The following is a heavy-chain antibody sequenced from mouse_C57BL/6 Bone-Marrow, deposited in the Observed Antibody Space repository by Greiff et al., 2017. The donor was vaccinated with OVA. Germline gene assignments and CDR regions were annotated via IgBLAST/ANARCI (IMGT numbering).Heavy chain of an antibody. D-gene: IGHD2-3*01. CDR2: ISSGSSTI. CDR3: ARPRWLLPLDY. CDR1: GFTFSDYG. V-gene: IGHV5-17*01. Sequence: EVKLMESGGGLVKPGGSLKLPCAASGFTFSDYGMHWVRQAPEKGLEWVAYISSGSSTIYYADTVKGRFTISRDNATNTLFLQMTSLRSEDTAMYYCARPRWLLPLDYWGQGTTLTVSS. J-gene: IGHJ2*01.